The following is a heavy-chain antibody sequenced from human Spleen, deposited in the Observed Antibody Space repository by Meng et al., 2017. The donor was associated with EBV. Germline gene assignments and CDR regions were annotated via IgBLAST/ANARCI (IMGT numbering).Heavy chain of an antibody. CDR2: IHHSGST. J-gene: IGHJ4*02. CDR3: ATTYGDDSHYFDY. Sequence: QGPLAVSGPGLAKPSGHLSLPCGCSGGSISSSKWWSWVRQPPGKGLEWIGEIHHSGSTNFNPSLKSRVTISVDKSKNQFSLKLSSVTAADTAVYYCATTYGDDSHYFDYWGQGTLVTVSS. D-gene: IGHD4-17*01. V-gene: IGHV4-4*02. CDR1: GGSISSSKW.